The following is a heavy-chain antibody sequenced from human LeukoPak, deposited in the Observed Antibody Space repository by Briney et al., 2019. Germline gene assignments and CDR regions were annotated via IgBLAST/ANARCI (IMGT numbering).Heavy chain of an antibody. CDR1: GGSFSGYY. CDR3: ARRIVVPAAIPYYHGMDV. J-gene: IGHJ6*02. CDR2: INHSGST. Sequence: SETLSLTCAVYGGSFSGYYRSWIRQPPGKGLEWIGEINHSGSTNYNPSLKSRVTISVDTSKNQFSLKLSSVTAADTAVYYCARRIVVPAAIPYYHGMDVWGQGTTVTVSS. V-gene: IGHV4-34*01. D-gene: IGHD2-2*02.